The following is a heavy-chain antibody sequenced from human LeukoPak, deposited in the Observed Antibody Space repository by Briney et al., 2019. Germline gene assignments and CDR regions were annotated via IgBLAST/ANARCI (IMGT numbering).Heavy chain of an antibody. V-gene: IGHV6-1*01. CDR1: GDSVSSNSAA. CDR3: ARAHHVEIQLWKYALDY. J-gene: IGHJ4*02. Sequence: SQTLSLTCAISGDSVSSNSAAWNWIRQSPSRGLEWLGRTYYRSKWYNDYAVSVKSRITINPDTSKNQFSLQLNSVTPEDTAVYYCARAHHVEIQLWKYALDYWGQGTLVTVSS. D-gene: IGHD5-18*01. CDR2: TYYRSKWYN.